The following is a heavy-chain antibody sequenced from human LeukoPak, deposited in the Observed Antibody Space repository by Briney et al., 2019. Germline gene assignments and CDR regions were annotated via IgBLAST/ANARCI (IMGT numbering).Heavy chain of an antibody. CDR2: IIPIFGTA. J-gene: IGHJ4*02. Sequence: ASVKVSCKASGGTFSSYAISWVRQAPGQGLEWMGGIIPIFGTANYAQKFQGKVTITADESTSTAYMELSSLRSEDTAVYYCAAGYCSSTSCYGFDYRGQGTLVTVSS. CDR3: AAGYCSSTSCYGFDY. CDR1: GGTFSSYA. V-gene: IGHV1-69*13. D-gene: IGHD2-2*03.